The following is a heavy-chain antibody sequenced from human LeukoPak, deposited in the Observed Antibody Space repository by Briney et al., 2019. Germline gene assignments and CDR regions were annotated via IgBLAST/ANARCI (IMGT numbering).Heavy chain of an antibody. CDR1: GFTVSSNY. J-gene: IGHJ5*02. CDR3: ARNTPFSSSWYRWFDP. CDR2: INSGGDT. Sequence: SLRLSCAASGFTVSSNYMSWVRQAPGKGLEWVSVINSGGDTYYSDSVKGRFTISRDNSKNTLYLQMNSLGVEDTAVYYCARNTPFSSSWYRWFDPWGQGTLVTVSS. V-gene: IGHV3-66*01. D-gene: IGHD6-13*01.